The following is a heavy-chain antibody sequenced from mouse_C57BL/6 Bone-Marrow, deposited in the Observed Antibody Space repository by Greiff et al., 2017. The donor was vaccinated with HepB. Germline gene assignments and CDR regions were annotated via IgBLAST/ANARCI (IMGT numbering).Heavy chain of an antibody. CDR2: IYPRDGST. J-gene: IGHJ1*03. D-gene: IGHD1-1*01. Sequence: VQLQESGPELVKPGASVKLSCKASGYTFTSYDINWVKQRPGQGLEWIGWIYPRDGSTKYNEKFKGQATFTVDTSSSTAYMELHSLTSEDSAVYFCARGYYGSSYWYFDVWGTGTTVTVSS. CDR1: GYTFTSYD. V-gene: IGHV1-85*01. CDR3: ARGYYGSSYWYFDV.